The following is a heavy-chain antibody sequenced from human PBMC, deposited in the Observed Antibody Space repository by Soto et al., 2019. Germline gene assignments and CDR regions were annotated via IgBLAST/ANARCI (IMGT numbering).Heavy chain of an antibody. J-gene: IGHJ6*02. CDR1: GVSISGSRYY. V-gene: IGHV4-39*01. CDR3: ARGGIPPSGYGIAYAMDV. D-gene: IGHD1-26*01. Sequence: SSETLSLTCTVSGVSISGSRYYWGWIRQPPGRGLEWIGNIYSSGSTYYTPALKSRVTLSVDTSKNQFSLNLNSVTAADTAVYYCARGGIPPSGYGIAYAMDVWGQGTTVTVSS. CDR2: IYSSGST.